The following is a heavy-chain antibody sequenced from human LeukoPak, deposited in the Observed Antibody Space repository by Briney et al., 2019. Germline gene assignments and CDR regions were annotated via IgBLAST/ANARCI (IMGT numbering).Heavy chain of an antibody. D-gene: IGHD3-10*01. Sequence: GGSLRLCCAASGFTFSSYGMHWVRQAPGKGLEWVAVIWYDGSNKYYADSVKGRFTISRDNSKNTLYLQMNSLRAEDTAVYYCARVPYGSGSYWVDYWGQGTLVTVSS. CDR2: IWYDGSNK. V-gene: IGHV3-33*01. CDR1: GFTFSSYG. J-gene: IGHJ4*02. CDR3: ARVPYGSGSYWVDY.